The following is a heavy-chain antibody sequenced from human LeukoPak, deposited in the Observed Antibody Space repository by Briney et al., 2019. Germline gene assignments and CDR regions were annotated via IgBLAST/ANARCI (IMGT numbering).Heavy chain of an antibody. V-gene: IGHV3-30*02. CDR1: GFIYG. CDR2: IRYDGSNK. Sequence: GGSLRLSCTASGFIYGIHWVRQAPGKGLGWVAFIRYDGSNKYYADSVKGRFTISRDNSKNTLYLQMNSLRAEDTAVYYCASFRPRDYWGQGTLVTVSS. CDR3: ASFRPRDY. J-gene: IGHJ4*02.